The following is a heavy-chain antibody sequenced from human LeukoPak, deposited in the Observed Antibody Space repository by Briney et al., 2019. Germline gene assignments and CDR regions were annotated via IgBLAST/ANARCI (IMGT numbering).Heavy chain of an antibody. Sequence: GGSLRLSCAASGFTFSSYSMNWVRQAPGKGLEWVSSISSSSSYIYYADSVKGRFTISRGNAKNSLYLQMNSLRAEDTAVYYCARDAVGATFDYWGQGTLVTVSS. CDR1: GFTFSSYS. CDR3: ARDAVGATFDY. D-gene: IGHD1-26*01. CDR2: ISSSSSYI. J-gene: IGHJ4*02. V-gene: IGHV3-21*01.